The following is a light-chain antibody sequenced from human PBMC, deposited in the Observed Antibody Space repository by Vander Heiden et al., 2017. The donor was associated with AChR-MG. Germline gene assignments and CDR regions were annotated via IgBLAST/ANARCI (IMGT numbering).Light chain of an antibody. CDR2: DVS. J-gene: IGLJ2*01. V-gene: IGLV2-11*01. Sequence: QSALTQPRSVSGSPGQSVTISCTGPSSDVGGHNYVSWYHQNPGKAPKFMFYDVSKRPAGVPDRFSGSKSGNTASLTISGLQAEDEADYYCCSYAGSYTFVVFGGGTKVTVL. CDR1: SSDVGGHNY. CDR3: CSYAGSYTFVV.